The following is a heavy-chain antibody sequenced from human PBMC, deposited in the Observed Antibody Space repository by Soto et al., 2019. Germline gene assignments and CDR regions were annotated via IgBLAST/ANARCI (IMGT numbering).Heavy chain of an antibody. D-gene: IGHD1-26*01. CDR3: ARALGVGAASGY. V-gene: IGHV1-3*01. Sequence: QVQLVQSGAEVKKPGASVKVSCKASGYTFTSYAMHWVRQAPGQRLEWMGWINAGNGNTKYSQKFQGRVTITRDTSASTAYMELSRLRSEDTAVYYSARALGVGAASGYWGQGTLGTVSS. J-gene: IGHJ4*02. CDR2: INAGNGNT. CDR1: GYTFTSYA.